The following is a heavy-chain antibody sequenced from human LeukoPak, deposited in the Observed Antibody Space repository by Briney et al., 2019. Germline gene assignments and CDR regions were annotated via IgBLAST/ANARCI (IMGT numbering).Heavy chain of an antibody. CDR1: GFTFSNYA. CDR3: ANVVLGVVRTFDY. CDR2: ISDSGGST. J-gene: IGHJ4*02. D-gene: IGHD3-3*01. V-gene: IGHV3-23*01. Sequence: GGSLRLSCAASGFTFSNYAMSWVRQAPGKGLEWVSAISDSGGSTYYADSVKGRFTISRDNSKNTLYLQMNSLRAEDTAIYYCANVVLGVVRTFDYWGQGTLVTVSS.